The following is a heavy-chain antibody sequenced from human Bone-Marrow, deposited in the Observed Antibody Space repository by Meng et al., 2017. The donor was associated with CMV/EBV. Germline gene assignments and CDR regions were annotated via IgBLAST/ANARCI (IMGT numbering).Heavy chain of an antibody. D-gene: IGHD2-2*01. CDR2: INHSGST. CDR1: GGSFSGYY. J-gene: IGHJ4*02. CDR3: ARHFTAAIGY. V-gene: IGHV4-34*01. Sequence: SETLSLTCAVYGGSFSGYYWSWIRQPPGKGLEWIGEINHSGSTYYNPSLKSRVTISVDTSKNQFSLKLSSVTAADTAVYYCARHFTAAIGYWGQGTLVTVSS.